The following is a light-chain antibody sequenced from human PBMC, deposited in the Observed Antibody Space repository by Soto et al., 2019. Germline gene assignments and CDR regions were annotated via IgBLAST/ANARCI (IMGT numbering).Light chain of an antibody. CDR3: QQRSNWQWYP. CDR2: DAS. J-gene: IGKJ2*01. CDR1: QSVSSY. Sequence: EIVLTQSPATLSLSPGERATLSCRASQSVSSYLAWYQQKPGQAPRLLIYDASNRATGIPARFSGSGSGTDLTLTISSLEPEDFAVYYCQQRSNWQWYPFGQGTKLEIK. V-gene: IGKV3-11*01.